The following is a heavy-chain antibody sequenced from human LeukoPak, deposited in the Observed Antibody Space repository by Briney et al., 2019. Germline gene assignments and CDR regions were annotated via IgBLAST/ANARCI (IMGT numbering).Heavy chain of an antibody. CDR1: GFTFSIHW. Sequence: PGGSLRLSCAASGFTFSIHWMHWVRQAPGKGPVWVAHINSDGSSTTYADSVKGRFIISRDNAGNTLYLQMNSLRAEDTAVYYCVKGYNYGYSWDYWGQETLVTVSS. V-gene: IGHV3-74*03. CDR2: INSDGSST. CDR3: VKGYNYGYSWDY. J-gene: IGHJ4*02. D-gene: IGHD5-18*01.